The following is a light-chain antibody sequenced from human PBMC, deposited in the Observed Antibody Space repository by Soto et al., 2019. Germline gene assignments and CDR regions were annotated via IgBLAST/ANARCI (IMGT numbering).Light chain of an antibody. CDR3: GTWDSSLSAVV. J-gene: IGLJ3*02. CDR2: DNN. V-gene: IGLV1-51*01. Sequence: QSVLTQPPSVSAAPGQKVTISCSGSSSKIGIHYVSWYQQLPGTAPRVLIYDNNKRPSGIPDRFSGSKSGTSATLDITGPQTGDEADYYCGTWDSSLSAVVFGGGTKLTVL. CDR1: SSKIGIHY.